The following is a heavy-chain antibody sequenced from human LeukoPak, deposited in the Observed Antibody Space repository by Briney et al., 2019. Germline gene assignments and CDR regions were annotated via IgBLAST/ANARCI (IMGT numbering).Heavy chain of an antibody. Sequence: GRSLRLSCAASGFTFDDYAMHWVRQAPGKGLEWVSGISWNSGSIGYADSVKGRFTISRDNAKNSLYLQMNSLRAEDTAVYYCARDPGVVGASLDYWGQGTLVTVSS. CDR3: ARDPGVVGASLDY. D-gene: IGHD1-26*01. CDR1: GFTFDDYA. CDR2: ISWNSGSI. J-gene: IGHJ4*02. V-gene: IGHV3-9*01.